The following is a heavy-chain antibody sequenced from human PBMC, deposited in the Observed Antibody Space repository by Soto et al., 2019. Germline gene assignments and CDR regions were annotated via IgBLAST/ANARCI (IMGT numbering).Heavy chain of an antibody. Sequence: VGSLRLSCVASGFTFGSYAMSWVRRAPGKGLEWVSTINDNGDLRYYADSVRGRFTISRDNSKNTLYLQLNNLRAEDTARYHCAKAFGDWYPFEKWGLGALVTVSS. CDR2: INDNGDLR. D-gene: IGHD2-21*02. CDR3: AKAFGDWYPFEK. CDR1: GFTFGSYA. J-gene: IGHJ4*02. V-gene: IGHV3-23*01.